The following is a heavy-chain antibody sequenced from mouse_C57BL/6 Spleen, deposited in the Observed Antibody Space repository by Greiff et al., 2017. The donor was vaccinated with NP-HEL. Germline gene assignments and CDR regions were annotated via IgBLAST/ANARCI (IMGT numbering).Heavy chain of an antibody. D-gene: IGHD1-1*01. CDR3: ARDRDYGWFAY. V-gene: IGHV5-4*01. J-gene: IGHJ3*01. CDR1: GFTFSSYA. Sequence: EVQRVESGGGLVKPGGSLKLSCAASGFTFSSYAMSWVRQTPEKRLEWVATISDGGSYTYYPDNVKGRFTISRDNAKNNLYLQMSHLKSEDTAMYYCARDRDYGWFAYWGQGTLVTVSA. CDR2: ISDGGSYT.